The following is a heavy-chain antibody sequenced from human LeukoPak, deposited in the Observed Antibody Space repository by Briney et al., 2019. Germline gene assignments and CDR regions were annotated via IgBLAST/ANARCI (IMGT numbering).Heavy chain of an antibody. CDR3: ARHGTNKWLLPDLDY. J-gene: IGHJ4*02. CDR1: GGSISSSSYY. V-gene: IGHV4-39*01. CDR2: IYYSGTT. D-gene: IGHD3-22*01. Sequence: SETLSLTCTVSGGSISSSSYYWGWIHQPPGKGLEWIGSIYYSGTTYYNPSLKSRVTISVDTSKNQFSLKLSSVTAADTAVYYCARHGTNKWLLPDLDYWGQGTLVTVSS.